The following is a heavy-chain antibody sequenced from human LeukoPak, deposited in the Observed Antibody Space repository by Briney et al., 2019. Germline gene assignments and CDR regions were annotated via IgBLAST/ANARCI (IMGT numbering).Heavy chain of an antibody. CDR2: ISYDGSNK. CDR1: GFTFSSYA. CDR3: ARDSSSSWYPDY. V-gene: IGHV3-30*04. D-gene: IGHD6-13*01. J-gene: IGHJ4*02. Sequence: GGSLRLSCAASGFTFSSYAMHWVRQAPGKGLEWVAVISYDGSNKYYADSVKGRFTISRDNSKNTLYLQMNSLRAEDTAVYHCARDSSSSWYPDYWGQGTLVTVSS.